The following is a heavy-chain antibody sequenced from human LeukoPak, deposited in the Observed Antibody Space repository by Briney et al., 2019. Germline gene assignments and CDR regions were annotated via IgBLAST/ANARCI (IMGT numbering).Heavy chain of an antibody. V-gene: IGHV3-30-3*01. CDR2: ISYDGSNK. CDR3: ARDSRPGIAVAALDY. Sequence: QPGRSLRLSCAASGFTFSSYAMHWVRQAPGKGLEWVAVISYDGSNKYYADSVKGRFTISRDNSKNTLYLQMNSLRAEDTAVYYCARDSRPGIAVAALDYWGQGTLVTVSS. J-gene: IGHJ4*02. CDR1: GFTFSSYA. D-gene: IGHD6-19*01.